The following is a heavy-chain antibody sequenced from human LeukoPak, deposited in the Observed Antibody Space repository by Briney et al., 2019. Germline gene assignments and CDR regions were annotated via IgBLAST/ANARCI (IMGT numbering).Heavy chain of an antibody. CDR1: GGTFSSYA. V-gene: IGHV1-69*04. CDR2: IIPILGIA. J-gene: IGHJ4*02. Sequence: SVKVSCKASGGTFSSYAISWVRQAPGQGLEWMGRIIPILGIANYAQKFQGRVTITADKSTSTAYMELSSLRSEDTAVYYCASFTRRMATNPGWWGQGTLVTVSS. D-gene: IGHD5-24*01. CDR3: ASFTRRMATNPGW.